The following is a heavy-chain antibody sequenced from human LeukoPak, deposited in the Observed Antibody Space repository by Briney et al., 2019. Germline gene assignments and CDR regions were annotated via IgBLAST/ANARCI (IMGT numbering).Heavy chain of an antibody. D-gene: IGHD3-10*01. Sequence: PGGSLRLSCAASGFTFSTYAMTWVRQAPGKGLEWVSSITGSGALTYYADSVKGRFTISKDNAMDTLFLQMSSLRADDTTVYYCAKDRVDGSGSQFDSWGQGSLVTVSS. J-gene: IGHJ4*02. V-gene: IGHV3-23*01. CDR2: ITGSGALT. CDR3: AKDRVDGSGSQFDS. CDR1: GFTFSTYA.